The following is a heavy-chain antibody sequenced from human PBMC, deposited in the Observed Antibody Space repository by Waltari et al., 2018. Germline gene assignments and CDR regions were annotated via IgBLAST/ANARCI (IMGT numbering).Heavy chain of an antibody. Sequence: QVQLQESGPGLVKPSETLSLTCTVSGGSISSYYWSWIRQPPGKGLEWIGYIYYSGSTNYNPSLKSRVTISVDTAKNQFSLKLSSVTAADTAVYYCARSGDYDILTGYYGAIGYWGQGTLVTVSS. CDR2: IYYSGST. V-gene: IGHV4-59*01. J-gene: IGHJ4*02. D-gene: IGHD3-9*01. CDR1: GGSISSYY. CDR3: ARSGDYDILTGYYGAIGY.